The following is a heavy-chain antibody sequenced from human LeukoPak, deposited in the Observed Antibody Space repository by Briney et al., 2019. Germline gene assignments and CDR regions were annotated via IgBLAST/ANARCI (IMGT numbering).Heavy chain of an antibody. CDR2: IGARGDVT. CDR1: GFAFSGYA. Sequence: PGGSLRLSCTVSGFAFSGYAMSWVRQAPGKGPEWVSSIGARGDVTYSADSVKGRFTISRDNSKRTLFLQMNSLRAEDTAVYYCAKVHYTASFPGSFPGRNYFGSWGQGSLVTVSS. D-gene: IGHD1-26*01. CDR3: AKVHYTASFPGSFPGRNYFGS. J-gene: IGHJ4*02. V-gene: IGHV3-23*01.